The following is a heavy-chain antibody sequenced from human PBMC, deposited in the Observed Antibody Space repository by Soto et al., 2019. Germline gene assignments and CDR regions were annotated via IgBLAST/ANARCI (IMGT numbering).Heavy chain of an antibody. CDR1: GYSFTDYY. CDR3: ARRGNWGGARAFQF. D-gene: IGHD7-27*01. Sequence: ASVKVSCKASGYSFTDYYIHCVRQAPGQGLEWMGCINPKSGDIDFAQKFRGWVTLTRDTSITTAYLDLTRLTSDDTAVYYCARRGNWGGARAFQFWGRGTIVTV. CDR2: INPKSGDI. V-gene: IGHV1-2*04. J-gene: IGHJ3*01.